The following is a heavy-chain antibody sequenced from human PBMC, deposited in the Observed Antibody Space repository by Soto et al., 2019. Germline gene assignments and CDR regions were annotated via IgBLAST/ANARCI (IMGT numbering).Heavy chain of an antibody. CDR3: TTGLYRDYVPWYYYYGMDV. CDR1: GFTFSNAW. V-gene: IGHV3-15*07. J-gene: IGHJ6*02. Sequence: GGSLRLSCAASGFTFSNAWMNWVRQAPGKGLEWVGRIKSKTDGGTTDYAAPVKGRFTISRDDSKNTLYLQMNSLKTEDTAVYYCTTGLYRDYVPWYYYYGMDVWGQGTTVTVSS. CDR2: IKSKTDGGTT. D-gene: IGHD4-17*01.